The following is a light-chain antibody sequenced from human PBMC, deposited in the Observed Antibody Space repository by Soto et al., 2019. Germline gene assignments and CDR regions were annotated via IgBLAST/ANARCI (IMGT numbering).Light chain of an antibody. V-gene: IGLV2-14*01. Sequence: QSALTQPASVSGSPGLSIAISCTGTSRDVGGYNSVSWYQQQPGKVPKLIIYDVSSRPSGVSNRFSGSKSGNTASLTISGLQVEDEGDYYCSSYTTGGSYVFGTGTKVTVL. CDR1: SRDVGGYNS. CDR2: DVS. J-gene: IGLJ1*01. CDR3: SSYTTGGSYV.